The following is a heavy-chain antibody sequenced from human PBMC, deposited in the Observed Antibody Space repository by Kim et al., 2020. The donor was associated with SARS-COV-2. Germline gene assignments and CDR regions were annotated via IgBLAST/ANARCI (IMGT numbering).Heavy chain of an antibody. Sequence: GGSLRLSCAASGFTFSDYYMSWIRQAPGKGLEWVSYISSSGSTIYYADSVKGRFTISRDNAKNSLYLQMNSLRAEDTAVYYCAREPYYYDSSGYYGDFDYWGQGTLVTVSS. V-gene: IGHV3-11*01. J-gene: IGHJ4*02. CDR1: GFTFSDYY. D-gene: IGHD3-22*01. CDR2: ISSSGSTI. CDR3: AREPYYYDSSGYYGDFDY.